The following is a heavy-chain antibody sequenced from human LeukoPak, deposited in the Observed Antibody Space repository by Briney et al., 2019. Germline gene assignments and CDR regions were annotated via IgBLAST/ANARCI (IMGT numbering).Heavy chain of an antibody. Sequence: ASVKVSCKASGYTFTSYYMHWVRQAPGQGLEWMGIINPSGGSTSYAQKFQGRVTITADESTSTAYMELSSLRSEDTAVYYCAREQGPRVVPAAIWFDPWGQGTLVTVSS. CDR1: GYTFTSYY. J-gene: IGHJ5*02. CDR2: INPSGGST. D-gene: IGHD2-2*01. CDR3: AREQGPRVVPAAIWFDP. V-gene: IGHV1-46*01.